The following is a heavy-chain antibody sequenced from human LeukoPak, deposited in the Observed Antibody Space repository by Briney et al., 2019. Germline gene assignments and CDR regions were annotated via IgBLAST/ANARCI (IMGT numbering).Heavy chain of an antibody. D-gene: IGHD3-10*01. CDR3: ALSPGREYYFDY. J-gene: IGHJ4*02. CDR2: ISSSSSYI. CDR1: GFTFSSYS. V-gene: IGHV3-21*01. Sequence: PGGSLRLSCAASGFTFSSYSMNWVRQAPGKGLEWVSSISSSSSYIYYADSVKGRFTISRDNAKNSLYLQMNSLRAEDTAVYYCALSPGREYYFDYWGQGTLVTVSS.